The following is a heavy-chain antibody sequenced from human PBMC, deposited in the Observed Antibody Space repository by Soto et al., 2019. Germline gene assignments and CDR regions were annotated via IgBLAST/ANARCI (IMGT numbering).Heavy chain of an antibody. CDR2: ISFSGSTI. J-gene: IGHJ6*02. D-gene: IGHD3-10*01. CDR3: TRGAGFFYGVDV. Sequence: SLRLSCAASGFSFSDYEMNWVLQAPGKGLEWIAHISFSGSTIYYADSVKGRFSISRDNSKNFLYLQMSGLRADDSAVYYCTRGAGFFYGVDVWGLGTTVPVSS. V-gene: IGHV3-48*03. CDR1: GFSFSDYE.